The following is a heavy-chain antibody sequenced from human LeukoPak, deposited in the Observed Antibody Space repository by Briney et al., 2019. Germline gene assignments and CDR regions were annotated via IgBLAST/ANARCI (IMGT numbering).Heavy chain of an antibody. D-gene: IGHD3-3*01. CDR3: AKLGRRFLEWSDIDY. Sequence: PGGSLRLSCAASGFTFSSYGMHWVRQAPGKGLEWVAFIRYDGSNKYYADSVKGRSTISRDNSKNTLYLQMNSLRAEDTAVYYCAKLGRRFLEWSDIDYWGQGTLVTVSS. J-gene: IGHJ4*02. V-gene: IGHV3-30*02. CDR1: GFTFSSYG. CDR2: IRYDGSNK.